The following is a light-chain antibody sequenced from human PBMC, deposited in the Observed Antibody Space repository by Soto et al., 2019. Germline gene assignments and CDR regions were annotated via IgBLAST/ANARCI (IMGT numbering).Light chain of an antibody. CDR2: GNN. J-gene: IGLJ2*01. CDR1: SSNIGAYYD. Sequence: QSVLTQPPSVSGAPGQRVTISCTGSSSNIGAYYDVHWYQQLPGTAPKLLIYGNNNRPSGVPDRFSGSKSDTSASLAITGLQAEDEADYYCQSYDRSLSGFVVFGGGTQLTVL. CDR3: QSYDRSLSGFVV. V-gene: IGLV1-40*01.